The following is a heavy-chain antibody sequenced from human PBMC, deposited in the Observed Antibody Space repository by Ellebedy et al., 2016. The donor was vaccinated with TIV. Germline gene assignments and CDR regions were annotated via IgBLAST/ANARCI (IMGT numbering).Heavy chain of an antibody. CDR1: GGSISSSNW. D-gene: IGHD1-26*01. Sequence: MPGGSLRLSCAVSGGSISSSNWWSWVRQPPGKGLEWIGEIYHSGSTNYNPSLKSRVTISVDKSKNQFSLKLSSVTAADTAVYYCARLIYGSDDAFDIWGQGTMVTVSS. CDR2: IYHSGST. J-gene: IGHJ3*02. V-gene: IGHV4-4*02. CDR3: ARLIYGSDDAFDI.